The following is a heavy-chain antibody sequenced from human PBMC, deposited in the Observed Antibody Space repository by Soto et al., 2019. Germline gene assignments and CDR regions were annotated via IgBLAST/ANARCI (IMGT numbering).Heavy chain of an antibody. V-gene: IGHV3-23*01. CDR2: ISGSGGST. CDR1: GFTFSSYA. D-gene: IGHD1-1*01. Sequence: EVQLLESGGGLVQPGGSLRLSCAASGFTFSSYAMSWVRQAPGKGLEWVSAISGSGGSTYYADSVKGRFTISRDNSKNTLYLQMNSLRAEDTAVYYCAKDFGVVAIPWTYYYGMDVWGQGTTVTVSS. CDR3: AKDFGVVAIPWTYYYGMDV. J-gene: IGHJ6*02.